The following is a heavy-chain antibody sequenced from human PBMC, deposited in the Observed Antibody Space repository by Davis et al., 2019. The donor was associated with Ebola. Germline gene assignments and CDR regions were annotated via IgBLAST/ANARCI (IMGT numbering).Heavy chain of an antibody. CDR3: ARVGTTVTTFDY. V-gene: IGHV1-46*01. D-gene: IGHD4-17*01. Sequence: AASVKVSCKASGYSFTRYYIQWVRQAPGQGLEWMGLINPNDGSTSYAQNFLDRVTMTRDTSTRTVYMEVTRLRSGDTAVYYCARVGTTVTTFDYWGQGTLVTVSS. CDR1: GYSFTRYY. CDR2: INPNDGST. J-gene: IGHJ4*02.